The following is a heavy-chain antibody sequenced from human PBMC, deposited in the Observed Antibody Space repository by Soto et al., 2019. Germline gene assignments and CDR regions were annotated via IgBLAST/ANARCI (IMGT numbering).Heavy chain of an antibody. CDR3: AVGYCSMTSCLNYYYYYLDV. CDR2: IIPILGIA. Sequence: ASVKVSCKASGGTFSSYTISWVRQAPGQGLEWMGRIIPILGIANYAQKFQGRVTITADKSTSTAYMELSSLRSEDTAVYYCAVGYCSMTSCLNYYYYYLDVWGKGTTVSVSS. D-gene: IGHD2-2*01. J-gene: IGHJ6*03. V-gene: IGHV1-69*02. CDR1: GGTFSSYT.